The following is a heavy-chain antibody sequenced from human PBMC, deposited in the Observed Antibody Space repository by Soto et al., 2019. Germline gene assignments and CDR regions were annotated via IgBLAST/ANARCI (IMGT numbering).Heavy chain of an antibody. D-gene: IGHD3-3*01. CDR3: ARGGITIFDY. V-gene: IGHV4-30-4*01. J-gene: IGHJ4*02. CDR2: IYYSGST. Sequence: SETLSLTCTVSGGSIISGDYYWSWIRQPPGKGPEWIGYIYYSGSTYYNPSLKSRVTISVDTSKNQFSLKLSSVTAADTAVYYCARGGITIFDYWGQGTLVTVSS. CDR1: GGSIISGDYY.